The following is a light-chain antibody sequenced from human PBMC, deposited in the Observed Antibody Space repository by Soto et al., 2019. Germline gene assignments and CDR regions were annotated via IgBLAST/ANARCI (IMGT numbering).Light chain of an antibody. CDR1: YSNIGNNY. CDR3: GTWDSSLSAGE. J-gene: IGLJ3*02. Sequence: QSVLTQPPSVSAAPGQKVTISCSGSYSNIGNNYVSWYQQLPGTAPKPLIYENNKRPSGIPDRFSGSKSGTSATLGITGLQTGDEADYYCGTWDSSLSAGEFGGGTKVTVL. CDR2: ENN. V-gene: IGLV1-51*02.